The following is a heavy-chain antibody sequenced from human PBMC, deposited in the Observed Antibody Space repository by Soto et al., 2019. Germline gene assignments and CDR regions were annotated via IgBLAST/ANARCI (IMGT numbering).Heavy chain of an antibody. Sequence: PSETLSLTCAVYGGSFSGYQWSWIRQTPGKGLEWIGEINDSGNINYNPSLKSRVTILLDTPKKQISLKLSSVTAADSAVYYCARGLFLCFGELSRRGGYYYYMGVWGKGTTVTLS. V-gene: IGHV4-34*01. D-gene: IGHD3-10*01. CDR2: INDSGNI. CDR1: GGSFSGYQ. J-gene: IGHJ6*03. CDR3: ARGLFLCFGELSRRGGYYYYMGV.